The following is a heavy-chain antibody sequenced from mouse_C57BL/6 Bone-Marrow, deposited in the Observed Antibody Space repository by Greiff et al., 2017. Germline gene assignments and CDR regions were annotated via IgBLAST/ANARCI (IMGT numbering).Heavy chain of an antibody. CDR1: GYTFTSYW. Sequence: VQLQQPGAELVKPGASVKLSCKASGYTFTSYWMHWVKQSPGQGLEWIGMIHPNSGSTNYNEKFKSKATLTVDKSSSTAYMQLSSLTSEDSAVYYCAHSSGYCFDYWGQGTTLTVSA. J-gene: IGHJ2*01. V-gene: IGHV1-64*01. CDR2: IHPNSGST. D-gene: IGHD3-2*02. CDR3: AHSSGYCFDY.